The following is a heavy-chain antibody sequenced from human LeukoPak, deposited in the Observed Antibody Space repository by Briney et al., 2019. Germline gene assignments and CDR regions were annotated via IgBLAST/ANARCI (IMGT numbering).Heavy chain of an antibody. D-gene: IGHD2-15*01. J-gene: IGHJ4*02. CDR1: GFIYSTYG. CDR2: MQYDGSEE. Sequence: PGGSLRLSCVASGFIYSTYGLHSVRQAPGKGLEWVTFMQYDGSEEYYADSVKGRFTISRDNSKNTLYLQMDGRRGEDTVVYYCAGKSAASYFVYWGQGTLVTVSS. V-gene: IGHV3-30*02. CDR3: AGKSAASYFVY.